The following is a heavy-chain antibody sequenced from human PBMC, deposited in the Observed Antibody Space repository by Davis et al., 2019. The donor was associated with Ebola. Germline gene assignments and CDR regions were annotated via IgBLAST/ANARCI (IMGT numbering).Heavy chain of an antibody. D-gene: IGHD5-12*01. CDR2: TYYKSKWYN. CDR1: GDSVSSAG. J-gene: IGHJ6*04. Sequence: HSQTLSLTCAISGDSVSSAGWNWIRQSPSRGLEWLGRTYYKSKWYNDYAVSVKSRITINADTSKNLFSLQLSSVTPEDTAVYYCARGWLRSGLDVWGKGAAVIVSS. V-gene: IGHV6-1*01. CDR3: ARGWLRSGLDV.